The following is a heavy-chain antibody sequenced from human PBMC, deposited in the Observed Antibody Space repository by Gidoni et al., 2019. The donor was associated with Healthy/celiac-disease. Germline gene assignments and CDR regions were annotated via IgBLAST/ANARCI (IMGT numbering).Heavy chain of an antibody. Sequence: QVQLVESGGGVVQPGRSLRLSCAASGFTFSSYGMHWVRQAPVKGLEWVAVISYDGSNKYYADSVKGRFTISRDNSKNTLYLQMNSLRAEDTAVYYCAKLPSVRRWLQLKGDYWGQGTLVTVSS. CDR1: GFTFSSYG. D-gene: IGHD5-12*01. CDR2: ISYDGSNK. CDR3: AKLPSVRRWLQLKGDY. J-gene: IGHJ4*02. V-gene: IGHV3-30*18.